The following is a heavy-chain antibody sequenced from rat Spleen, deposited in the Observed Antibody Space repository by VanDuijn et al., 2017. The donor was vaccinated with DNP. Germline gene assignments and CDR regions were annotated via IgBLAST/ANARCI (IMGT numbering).Heavy chain of an antibody. Sequence: EVKLVESGGGLVQPGRSLKLSCAASGFNFNDYWMGWVRQAPTKGLEWVAALSFDGSSTYYRDSVKGRFTISRDNAKSTLYLQMDSLRSEDTATYYCATQATRATPYWGQGVMVTVSS. J-gene: IGHJ2*01. CDR3: ATQATRATPY. V-gene: IGHV5-29*01. CDR1: GFNFNDYW. D-gene: IGHD1-4*01. CDR2: LSFDGSST.